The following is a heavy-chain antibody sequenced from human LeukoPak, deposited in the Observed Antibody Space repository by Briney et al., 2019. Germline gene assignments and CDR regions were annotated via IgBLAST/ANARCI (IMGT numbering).Heavy chain of an antibody. D-gene: IGHD2-15*01. Sequence: ASVKVSCKASGYTFTDYYMHWVRQAPGQGLEWMGWINPNSGGTKYAQKFQGRVTMTRDTSVSTAYMELSRLRSDDTAVYYCARGYCSGGTCLNWFDPWGQGTLLTVSS. CDR3: ARGYCSGGTCLNWFDP. CDR1: GYTFTDYY. CDR2: INPNSGGT. J-gene: IGHJ5*02. V-gene: IGHV1-2*02.